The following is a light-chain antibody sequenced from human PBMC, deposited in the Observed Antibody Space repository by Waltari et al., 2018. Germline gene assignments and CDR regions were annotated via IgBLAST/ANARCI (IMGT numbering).Light chain of an antibody. V-gene: IGLV1-40*01. CDR2: GDT. J-gene: IGLJ2*01. CDR1: SSNIGAGYD. CDR3: QSYDRSLSDSSASVV. Sequence: QSVLTQPPSVSGAPGPRVTISCPGGSSNIGAGYDVHRYPPLPGSAPQLLIFGDTKRPSGVPDRFSGTKSATSASLVITGLQAEDEADYYCQSYDRSLSDSSASVVFGGGTRVTVL.